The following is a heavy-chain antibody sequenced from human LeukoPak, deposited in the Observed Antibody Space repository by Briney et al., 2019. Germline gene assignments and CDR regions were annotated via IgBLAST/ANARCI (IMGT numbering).Heavy chain of an antibody. Sequence: GGSLRLSCAASGCTFSSYAMSWVRQAPGKGLEWVSAFSGSGGRTNYADSGKGRSTISRDNSKNTLYLQMNSLRAEETAVYYCAKMEDIVVVPAAHFDPWGQGTLVTVSS. CDR1: GCTFSSYA. J-gene: IGHJ5*02. CDR3: AKMEDIVVVPAAHFDP. V-gene: IGHV3-23*01. D-gene: IGHD2-2*01. CDR2: FSGSGGRT.